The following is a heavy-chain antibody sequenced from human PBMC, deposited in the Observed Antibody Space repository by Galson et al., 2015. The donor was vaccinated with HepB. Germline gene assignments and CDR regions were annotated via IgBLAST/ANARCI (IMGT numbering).Heavy chain of an antibody. J-gene: IGHJ4*02. Sequence: SLRLSCAASGFTFSSYAMSWVRQAPGKGLEWVSAISGSGGSTYYADSVKGRFTISRDNSKNTLYLQMNSLRAEDTAVYYCAKALLDWLSTPCIWGQGTLVTVSS. V-gene: IGHV3-23*01. CDR1: GFTFSSYA. CDR3: AKALLDWLSTPCI. D-gene: IGHD3-9*01. CDR2: ISGSGGST.